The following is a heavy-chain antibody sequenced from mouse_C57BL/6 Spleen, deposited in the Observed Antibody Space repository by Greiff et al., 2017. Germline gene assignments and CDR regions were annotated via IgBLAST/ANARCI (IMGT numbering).Heavy chain of an antibody. CDR2: INPGSGGT. CDR3: ARTDYDGYAMDY. J-gene: IGHJ4*01. D-gene: IGHD2-4*01. CDR1: GYAFTNYL. V-gene: IGHV1-54*01. Sequence: QVQLQQSGAELVRPGTSVKVSCKASGYAFTNYLIEWVKQRPGQGLEWIGVINPGSGGTNYNEKFMGKATLTADKSSSTAYMQLSSLTSEDSAVYFCARTDYDGYAMDYWGQGTSVTVSS.